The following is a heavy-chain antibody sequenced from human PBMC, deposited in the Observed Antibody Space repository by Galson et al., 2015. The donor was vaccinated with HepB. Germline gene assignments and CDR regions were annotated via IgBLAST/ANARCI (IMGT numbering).Heavy chain of an antibody. CDR1: GFTFSSYA. D-gene: IGHD3-22*01. CDR3: AKLTYYYDSSGYDLSYYFDY. J-gene: IGHJ4*02. Sequence: SLRLSCAASGFTFSSYAMSWVRQAPGKGLEWVSAISGSGGSTYYADSVKGRFTISRDNSKNTLYLQMNSLRAEDTAVYYCAKLTYYYDSSGYDLSYYFDYWGQGTLVTVSS. V-gene: IGHV3-23*01. CDR2: ISGSGGST.